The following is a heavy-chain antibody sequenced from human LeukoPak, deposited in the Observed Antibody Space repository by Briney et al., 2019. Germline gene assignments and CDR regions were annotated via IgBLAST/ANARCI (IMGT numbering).Heavy chain of an antibody. V-gene: IGHV2-70*01. CDR1: GFSLSTSGIC. Sequence: SGPALVYPTPSLTLTCTFSGFSLSTSGICVSWIRQPPGKALGWLAHTDWDDDKYYSTSLKTRLTISKDTSKNQVVLTMTNMDPVDTATYYCARIQVVTAPYYYYYYMDVWGKGTTVTVSS. D-gene: IGHD2-21*02. J-gene: IGHJ6*03. CDR2: TDWDDDK. CDR3: ARIQVVTAPYYYYYYMDV.